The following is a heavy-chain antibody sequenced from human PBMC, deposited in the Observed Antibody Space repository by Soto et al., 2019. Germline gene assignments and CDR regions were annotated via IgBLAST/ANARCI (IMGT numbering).Heavy chain of an antibody. D-gene: IGHD6-13*01. CDR1: GFTFSCFD. Sequence: GGSLRLSCAASGFTFSCFDMHWVRPPTGKGLEWVSSIGTAGNKYYAVSGKGRFTISRDNAKNSLSRQMNSLRAGDMAVYFCAKSQEIGTHCFDSWGQGTKVTVSS. CDR2: IGTAGNK. CDR3: AKSQEIGTHCFDS. J-gene: IGHJ4*02. V-gene: IGHV3-13*01.